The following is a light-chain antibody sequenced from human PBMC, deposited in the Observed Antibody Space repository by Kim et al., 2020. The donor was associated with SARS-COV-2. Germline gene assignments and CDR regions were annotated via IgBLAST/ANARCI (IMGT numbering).Light chain of an antibody. CDR1: SLRSYF. CDR3: NSRDRSGNLVV. J-gene: IGLJ2*01. V-gene: IGLV3-19*01. CDR2: GNN. Sequence: LGQTVRFSGQGASLRSYFATWYQQKTGQAPVFVIYGNNNRPSGIPARFSASSSGNTASLIITGAQAEDEADYYCNSRDRSGNLVVFGGGTQLTVL.